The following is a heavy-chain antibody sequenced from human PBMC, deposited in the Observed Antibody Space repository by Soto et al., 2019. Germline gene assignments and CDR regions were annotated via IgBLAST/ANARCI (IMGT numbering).Heavy chain of an antibody. V-gene: IGHV3-23*01. D-gene: IGHD2-2*01. CDR1: GFTFSSYA. Sequence: EEQLLESGGGLVQPGGSLRLSCAASGFTFSSYAMTWVRQAPGKGLEWVSFIRGSGGSTYYADSVKGRFTISRDNSKNTLYLEMDSLRAEDTAVYYCAKDRSPHCSSTSCYVNWFDPWGQGTLVTVSS. CDR2: IRGSGGST. CDR3: AKDRSPHCSSTSCYVNWFDP. J-gene: IGHJ5*02.